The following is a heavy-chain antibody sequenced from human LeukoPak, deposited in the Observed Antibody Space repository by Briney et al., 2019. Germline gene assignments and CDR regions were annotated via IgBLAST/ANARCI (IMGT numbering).Heavy chain of an antibody. CDR2: INHSGST. CDR3: AREAYYYYGMDV. CDR1: GGPFSGYY. V-gene: IGHV4-34*01. J-gene: IGHJ6*02. Sequence: SETLSLTCAVYGGPFSGYYWSWIRQPPGKGLEWIGEINHSGSTNYNPSLKSRVTISVDTSKNQFSLKLSSVTAADTAVYYCAREAYYYYGMDVWGQGTTVTVSS.